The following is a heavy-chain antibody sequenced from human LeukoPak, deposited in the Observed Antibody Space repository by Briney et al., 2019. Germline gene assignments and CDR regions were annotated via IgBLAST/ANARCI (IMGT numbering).Heavy chain of an antibody. V-gene: IGHV3-30-3*01. D-gene: IGHD3-10*01. CDR2: ISYDGSNK. CDR3: AKKLPGSVSSLPDY. J-gene: IGHJ4*02. Sequence: GGSLRLSCAASGFTFSSYAMHWVRQAPGKGLEWVAVISYDGSNKYYADSVKGRFTISRDNSKNTLYLQMNSLRTEDTAVYYCAKKLPGSVSSLPDYWGQGTLVTVSS. CDR1: GFTFSSYA.